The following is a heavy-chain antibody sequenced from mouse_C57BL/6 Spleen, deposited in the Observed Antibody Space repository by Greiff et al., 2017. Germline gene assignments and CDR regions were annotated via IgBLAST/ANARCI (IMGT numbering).Heavy chain of an antibody. CDR1: GYTFTSYW. CDR2: IPPNSGST. Sequence: QVQLKQPGAELVKPGASVKLSCKASGYTFTSYWMHWVKQRPGQGLEWIGMIPPNSGSTNYNEKFKSKATLTVEKSSSTAYMQLSSLTAEDSAVYYCARLTGTYFDYWGQGTTLTVSS. J-gene: IGHJ2*01. D-gene: IGHD4-1*01. CDR3: ARLTGTYFDY. V-gene: IGHV1-64*01.